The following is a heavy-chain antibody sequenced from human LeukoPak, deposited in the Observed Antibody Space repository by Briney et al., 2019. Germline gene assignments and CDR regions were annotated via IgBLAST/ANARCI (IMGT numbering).Heavy chain of an antibody. CDR3: ARGLVGGLDV. CDR2: IRNDGNNK. D-gene: IGHD2-15*01. CDR1: GFTFRSYD. Sequence: GGSLRLSCAASGFTFRSYDMHWVRQAPGKGLEWVASIRNDGNNKHYADFVRGRFTISRDNSRDTLYLQMNRLRVEDAAVYYCARGLVGGLDVWGQGTTVTVPS. J-gene: IGHJ6*02. V-gene: IGHV3-30*02.